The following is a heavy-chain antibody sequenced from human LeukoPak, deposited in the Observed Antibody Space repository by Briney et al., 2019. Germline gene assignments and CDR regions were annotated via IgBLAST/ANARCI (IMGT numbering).Heavy chain of an antibody. CDR1: IDSFSNYH. CDR2: VNESGGT. V-gene: IGHV4-34*01. Sequence: SETLSLTCAVYIDSFSNYHWNWIRQTPAKGMEWIGEVNESGGTNISPSLRSRVILSVDTSKNQFSLKLISVTVADTAIYYCARGPGATVPQVGKNWFDPWGQGTLVTVSS. D-gene: IGHD1-26*01. CDR3: ARGPGATVPQVGKNWFDP. J-gene: IGHJ5*02.